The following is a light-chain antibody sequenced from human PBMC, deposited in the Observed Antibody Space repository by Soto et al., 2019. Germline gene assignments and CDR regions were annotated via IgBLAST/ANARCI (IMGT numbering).Light chain of an antibody. Sequence: EIVLTQSPGTLSLSPGERATVSCRASQSVRNNYLTWYQQKPGQAPRLLIYDASNRAAGIPDRFSGSGSGRDVTLTISRLEPEDFAVYYCQHYGSSPLTFGGGTKVEIK. CDR2: DAS. CDR3: QHYGSSPLT. CDR1: QSVRNNY. J-gene: IGKJ4*01. V-gene: IGKV3-20*01.